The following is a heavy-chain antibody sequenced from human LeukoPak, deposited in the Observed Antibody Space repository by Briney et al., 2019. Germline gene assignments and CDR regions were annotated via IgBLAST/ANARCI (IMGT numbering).Heavy chain of an antibody. Sequence: ASVKVSCKASGYTFTGYYMHWVRQAPGQGLEWMGWINPNSGGTIYAQKFQGRVTMTRDTSISTAYMELSRLRSDDTAVYYCARLISSWVQSWVPEVDYWGQGTLVTVSS. V-gene: IGHV1-2*02. D-gene: IGHD6-13*01. CDR1: GYTFTGYY. CDR3: ARLISSWVQSWVPEVDY. CDR2: INPNSGGT. J-gene: IGHJ4*02.